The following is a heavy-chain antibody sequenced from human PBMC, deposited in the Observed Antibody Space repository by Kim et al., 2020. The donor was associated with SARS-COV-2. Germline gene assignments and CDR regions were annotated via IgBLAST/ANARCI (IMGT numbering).Heavy chain of an antibody. D-gene: IGHD3-22*01. V-gene: IGHV1-3*01. CDR1: GYTLSNFA. CDR2: INAGTGDT. J-gene: IGHJ3*02. CDR3: ARGTNYYDINNYYDAFDI. Sequence: ASVKVSCKGSGYTLSNFAMHWVRQAPGQGLEWLGWINAGTGDTKFSKKLQGRVTITRETAASILYMDLSNLRSEDTSVYYCARGTNYYDINNYYDAFDIWGQGALVTVT.